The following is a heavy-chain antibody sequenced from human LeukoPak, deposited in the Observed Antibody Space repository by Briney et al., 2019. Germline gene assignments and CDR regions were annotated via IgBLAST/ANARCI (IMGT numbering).Heavy chain of an antibody. J-gene: IGHJ6*02. Sequence: GGSLRLSCAASGFTFNTYRMSWVRQAPGKGLEWVANIKHDGSEENYVDSVKGRFTISRDNSKNTLYLQMNSLRAEDTAVYYCAGASSSNYYYGMDVWGQGTTVTVSS. V-gene: IGHV3-7*01. CDR1: GFTFNTYR. CDR2: IKHDGSEE. CDR3: AGASSSNYYYGMDV. D-gene: IGHD6-6*01.